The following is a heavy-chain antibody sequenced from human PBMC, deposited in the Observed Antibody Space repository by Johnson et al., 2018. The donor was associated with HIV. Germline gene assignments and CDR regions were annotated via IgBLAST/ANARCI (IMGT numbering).Heavy chain of an antibody. CDR3: AGGYGSGSGDAFDI. CDR2: ISSSGSTI. Sequence: VQLVESGGGLVQPGGSLRLSCAASGFTFSSYAMHWVRQAPGKGLEYVSAISSSGSTIYYADSVKGRFTISRDNAKNSLYLQMNSLRAEDTAVYYCAGGYGSGSGDAFDIWGQGTMVTVSS. V-gene: IGHV3-48*03. D-gene: IGHD3-10*01. J-gene: IGHJ3*02. CDR1: GFTFSSYA.